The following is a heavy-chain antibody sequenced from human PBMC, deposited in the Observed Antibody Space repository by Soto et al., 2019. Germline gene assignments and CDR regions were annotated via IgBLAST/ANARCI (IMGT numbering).Heavy chain of an antibody. J-gene: IGHJ5*02. CDR3: ARSDIVVVPAATFDP. V-gene: IGHV3-33*01. CDR1: GFTFSSYG. CDR2: IWYDGSNK. D-gene: IGHD2-2*01. Sequence: PGGSLRLSCAACGFTFSSYGMHWVRQAPGKGLEWVAVIWYDGSNKYYADSVKGRFTISRDNSKNTLYLQMNSLRAEDTAVYYCARSDIVVVPAATFDPWGQGTLVTVSS.